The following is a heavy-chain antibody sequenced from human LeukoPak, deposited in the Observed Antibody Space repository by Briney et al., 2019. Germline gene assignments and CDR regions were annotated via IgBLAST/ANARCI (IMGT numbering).Heavy chain of an antibody. CDR1: GFTFSTYT. D-gene: IGHD3-22*01. J-gene: IGHJ4*02. CDR3: AKVRYDSSGYQSPYFDY. CDR2: VRGSDGYT. V-gene: IGHV3-23*01. Sequence: QSGGSLRLSCAASGFTFSTYTMSWVRQAPGKGLEWVSAVRGSDGYTHYADSVKGRFTISRDNSKNTLYLQMNSLRAEDTAVYYCAKVRYDSSGYQSPYFDYWGQGTLVTVSS.